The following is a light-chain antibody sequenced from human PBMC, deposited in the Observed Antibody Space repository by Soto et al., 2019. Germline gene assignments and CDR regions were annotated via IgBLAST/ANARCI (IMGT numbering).Light chain of an antibody. CDR3: SSFTSSSTRV. J-gene: IGLJ2*01. Sequence: QSVLTQPASVSGSPGQSITISCTGTSSDIGAYNYVSWFQQHPGKAPKLMIYDVSSRPSAVSDRFSGSKSGNTASLTISGLQAEDEADYYCSSFTSSSTRVFGGGTKPTVL. CDR1: SSDIGAYNY. V-gene: IGLV2-14*01. CDR2: DVS.